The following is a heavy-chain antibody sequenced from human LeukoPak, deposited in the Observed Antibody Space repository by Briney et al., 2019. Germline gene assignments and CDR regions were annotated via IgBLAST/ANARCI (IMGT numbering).Heavy chain of an antibody. Sequence: PGGSLRLSCAAAGFTFSNYGIHWVRQAPGKGLEWVALIWYDGSKTYYADSVKGRFTISRDNSKNTLYLQMNSLRSEDTAVYYCARDLQYFEILTGYSAFDYWGQGTLSPSPQ. CDR2: IWYDGSKT. CDR1: GFTFSNYG. CDR3: ARDLQYFEILTGYSAFDY. V-gene: IGHV3-33*01. J-gene: IGHJ4*02. D-gene: IGHD3-9*01.